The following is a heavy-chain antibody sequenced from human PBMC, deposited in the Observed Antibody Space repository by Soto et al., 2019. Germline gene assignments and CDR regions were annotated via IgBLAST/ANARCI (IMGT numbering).Heavy chain of an antibody. D-gene: IGHD6-19*01. CDR2: ISYDGSNK. CDR3: AREQIAVAIDY. V-gene: IGHV3-30-3*01. J-gene: IGHJ4*02. Sequence: VGSLRLSCAASGFTFSRYAMHWVRQAPGKRLEWVAVISYDGSNKYYADSVKGRFTISRDNSKNTLYPQMNSLRAEDTAVYYCAREQIAVAIDYWGQGTLVTVSS. CDR1: GFTFSRYA.